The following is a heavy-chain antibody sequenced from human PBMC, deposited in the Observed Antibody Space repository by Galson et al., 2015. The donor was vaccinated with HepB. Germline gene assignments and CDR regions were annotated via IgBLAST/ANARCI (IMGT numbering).Heavy chain of an antibody. Sequence: TLSLTCTVSGGSISSGSYYWSWIRQPAGKGLEWIGRIYTSGSTNYNPSLKSRVTISVDTSKNQFSLKLSSVTAADTAVYYCARGRDLDYWGQGTLVTVSS. CDR2: IYTSGST. CDR1: GGSISSGSYY. V-gene: IGHV4-61*02. CDR3: ARGRDLDY. D-gene: IGHD3-3*01. J-gene: IGHJ4*02.